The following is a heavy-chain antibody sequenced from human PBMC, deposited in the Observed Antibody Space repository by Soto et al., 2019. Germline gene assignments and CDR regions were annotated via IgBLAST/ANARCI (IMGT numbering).Heavy chain of an antibody. D-gene: IGHD6-6*01. CDR3: ARDRSSSPWGSIYYYYGMDV. CDR1: GDSVSSNSAA. J-gene: IGHJ6*02. Sequence: QVQLQQSGPGLVKPSQTLSLTCAISGDSVSSNSAAWNWIRQSPSRGLEWLGRTYYRSKWYNDYAVSVKSRITINPDTSKNQFSLQLNSVTPEDTAVYYCARDRSSSPWGSIYYYYGMDVWGQGTTVTVSS. V-gene: IGHV6-1*01. CDR2: TYYRSKWYN.